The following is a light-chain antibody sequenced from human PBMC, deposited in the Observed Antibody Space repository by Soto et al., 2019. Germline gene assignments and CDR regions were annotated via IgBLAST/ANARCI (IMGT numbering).Light chain of an antibody. CDR3: QQYHNYPVT. J-gene: IGKJ4*01. V-gene: IGKV1-16*02. CDR2: DAS. Sequence: DIQMTQSPSSLSASVGDRVTITCRASQEISNHLAWFQQKPGKPPKSLIYDASSLQSGVPSKFSGSGSGIDFTLTNSSLQPEDFATYYCQQYHNYPVTFGGGTKVEIK. CDR1: QEISNH.